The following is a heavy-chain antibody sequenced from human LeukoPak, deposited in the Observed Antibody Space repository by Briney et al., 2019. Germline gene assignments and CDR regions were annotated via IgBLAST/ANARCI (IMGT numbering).Heavy chain of an antibody. Sequence: GGSLRLSCAASGFTFSSYSMNWVRQAPGKGLEWVSSISSSSSYIYYADSVKGRFTISRDNAKNSLYLRMNSLRAEDTAVYYCAREPRQLMHCDYWGQGTLVTVSS. CDR1: GFTFSSYS. CDR3: AREPRQLMHCDY. V-gene: IGHV3-21*01. J-gene: IGHJ4*02. CDR2: ISSSSSYI. D-gene: IGHD6-13*01.